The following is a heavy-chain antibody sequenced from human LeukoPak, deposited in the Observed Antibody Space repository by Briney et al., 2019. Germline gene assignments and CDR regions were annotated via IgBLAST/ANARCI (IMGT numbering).Heavy chain of an antibody. V-gene: IGHV4-59*01. CDR2: IYYSGST. D-gene: IGHD2-15*01. Sequence: SETLPLTCTVSGGSISSYYWSWIRQPPGKGLEWIGYIYYSGSTNYNPSLKSRVTISVDTSKNQFSLKLSSVTAADTAVYYCARQRPGIVVVVAAELGAFDIWGQGTMVTVSS. CDR3: ARQRPGIVVVVAAELGAFDI. CDR1: GGSISSYY. J-gene: IGHJ3*02.